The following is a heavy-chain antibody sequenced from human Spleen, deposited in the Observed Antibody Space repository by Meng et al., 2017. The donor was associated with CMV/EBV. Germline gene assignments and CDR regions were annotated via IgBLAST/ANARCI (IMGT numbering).Heavy chain of an antibody. D-gene: IGHD4-17*01. CDR3: VREDYGDYFFDT. CDR1: GFTLSDYY. V-gene: IGHV3-11*01. J-gene: IGHJ4*02. Sequence: GESLKISCAASGFTLSDYYVSWIRQPPGKGPEWVSYISSSGNTIHYADSVKGRFIISRDTPKNSVSLQMNRLRAEDTAVYYCVREDYGDYFFDTGGQGTLVTVSS. CDR2: ISSSGNTI.